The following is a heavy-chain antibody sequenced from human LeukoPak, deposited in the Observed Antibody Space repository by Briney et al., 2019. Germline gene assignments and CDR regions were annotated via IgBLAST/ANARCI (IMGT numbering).Heavy chain of an antibody. V-gene: IGHV1-2*06. CDR1: GYTFTGYY. Sequence: ASVTVSCTASGYTFTGYYMHWVRQAPGQGLEWMGRINPNSGGTNYAQKFQGRVTMTRDTSISTAYMELSRLRSDDTAVYYCARRRVYGGADYWGQGTLVTVSS. D-gene: IGHD4-23*01. CDR3: ARRRVYGGADY. CDR2: INPNSGGT. J-gene: IGHJ4*02.